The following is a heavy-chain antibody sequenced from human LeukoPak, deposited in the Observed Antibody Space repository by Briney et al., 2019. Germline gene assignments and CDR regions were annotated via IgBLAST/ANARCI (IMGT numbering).Heavy chain of an antibody. D-gene: IGHD3-22*01. J-gene: IGHJ4*02. CDR3: TTVRLDYFDSSGYYPLDY. V-gene: IGHV3-15*01. CDR1: GFTFSNAW. CDR2: IKSKTDGGTT. Sequence: GGSLRLSCAASGFTFSNAWMTWVRQAPGKGLEWVGRIKSKTDGGTTDYAAPVKGRFSISRDDSKNTLYLQINSLKTEDTAVYYCTTVRLDYFDSSGYYPLDYWGQGTLVTVSS.